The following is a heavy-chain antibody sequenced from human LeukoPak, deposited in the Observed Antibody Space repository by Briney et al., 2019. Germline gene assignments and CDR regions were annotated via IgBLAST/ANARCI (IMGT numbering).Heavy chain of an antibody. D-gene: IGHD5-24*01. J-gene: IGHJ4*02. CDR2: IYHSGST. V-gene: IGHV4-38-2*02. CDR1: GYSISSGYY. CDR3: GVVDGYIGGFDY. Sequence: SETLSLTCTVSGYSISSGYYWGWIRQPPGKGLEWIGSIYHSGSTYYNPSLKGRVTISVDTSKNQFSLKLSSVTAADTAVYYCGVVDGYIGGFDYWGQGTLVTVSS.